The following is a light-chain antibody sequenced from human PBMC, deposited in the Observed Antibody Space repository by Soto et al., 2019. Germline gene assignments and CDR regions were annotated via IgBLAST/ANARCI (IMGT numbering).Light chain of an antibody. J-gene: IGKJ5*01. CDR1: QSISSY. Sequence: DIQMTQSPSSLSASVGDRVTITCXSSQSISSYLNWYQHKPGKAPKLLIYAASSLQSGVPSRFSGSGSGTDFTLTISTLQPEDFATYYCHQTFSTRSWTFGQGTRLEI. CDR3: HQTFSTRSWT. CDR2: AAS. V-gene: IGKV1-39*01.